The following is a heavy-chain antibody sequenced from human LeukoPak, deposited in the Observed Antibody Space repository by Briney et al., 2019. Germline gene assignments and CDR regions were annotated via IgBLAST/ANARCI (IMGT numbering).Heavy chain of an antibody. V-gene: IGHV1-2*02. Sequence: ASVKVSCKASGYTFTGYYMHWVRQAPGQGLEWMGWINPNSGGTNYAQKFQGRVTMTRDTSISTAYMELSRLRSDDTAVYYCARADAVASYFDYWGQGTLVTVSS. CDR1: GYTFTGYY. J-gene: IGHJ4*02. CDR3: ARADAVASYFDY. D-gene: IGHD4-23*01. CDR2: INPNSGGT.